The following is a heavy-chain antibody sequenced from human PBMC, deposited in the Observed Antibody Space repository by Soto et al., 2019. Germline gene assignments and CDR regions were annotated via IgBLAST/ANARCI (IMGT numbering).Heavy chain of an antibody. CDR2: ISSSSRTI. D-gene: IGHD2-21*01. J-gene: IGHJ3*02. Sequence: GSLRLSCAASGFTFSSYFMNWVRQAPGKGLEWVSYISSSSRTIYYADSVKGRFTISRDNAKNSLYLQMNSLRADDTAVYYCARDRSSVAHGAFDIWGQGTMVTVSS. CDR1: GFTFSSYF. V-gene: IGHV3-48*01. CDR3: ARDRSSVAHGAFDI.